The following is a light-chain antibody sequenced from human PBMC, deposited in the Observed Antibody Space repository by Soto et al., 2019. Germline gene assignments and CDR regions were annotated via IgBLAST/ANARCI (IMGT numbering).Light chain of an antibody. CDR2: DAS. J-gene: IGKJ4*01. Sequence: EVVLTQSPATLSLSPGERATLSCRASQSVSSYLAWYQQKPGQAPRLLIFDASNRATGIPARFSGSGSGTAFTLTISSLEPEDFALYYCQQRGQFITFGGGTKVEIK. V-gene: IGKV3-11*01. CDR3: QQRGQFIT. CDR1: QSVSSY.